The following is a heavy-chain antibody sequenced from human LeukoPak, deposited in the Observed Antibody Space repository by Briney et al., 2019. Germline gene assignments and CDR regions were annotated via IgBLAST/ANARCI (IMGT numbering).Heavy chain of an antibody. Sequence: GASVPVSCKASGYTLRSYGISWVRQAPGQGLAWMGWISAYNGNTNYAQNVQCRVTMTTDTSTSTAYMELRSLRSDDTAVYYCARDDCTNGVCYIDYWGQGTLVTVSS. CDR1: GYTLRSYG. CDR3: ARDDCTNGVCYIDY. J-gene: IGHJ4*02. V-gene: IGHV1-18*01. CDR2: ISAYNGNT. D-gene: IGHD2-8*01.